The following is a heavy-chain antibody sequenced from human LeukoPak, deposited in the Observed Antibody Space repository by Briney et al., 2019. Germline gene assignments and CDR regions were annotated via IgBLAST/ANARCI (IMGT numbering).Heavy chain of an antibody. CDR1: GYTFTSYY. CDR2: INPNSGGT. Sequence: ASVKVSCKASGYTFTSYYMHWVRQAPGQGLEWMGRINPNSGGTNYAQKFQGRVTMTRDTSISTAYMELSRLRSDDTAVYYCARVEQQLVMAIYGMDVWGQGTTVTVSS. D-gene: IGHD6-13*01. V-gene: IGHV1-2*06. J-gene: IGHJ6*02. CDR3: ARVEQQLVMAIYGMDV.